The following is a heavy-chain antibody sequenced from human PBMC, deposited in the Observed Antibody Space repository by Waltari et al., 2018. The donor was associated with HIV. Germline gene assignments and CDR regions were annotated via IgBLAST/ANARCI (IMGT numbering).Heavy chain of an antibody. D-gene: IGHD3-10*01. V-gene: IGHV1-24*01. J-gene: IGHJ3*02. CDR1: GYPLPELS. CDR2: FDPEDGET. CDR3: ATDTPGHHDAFDI. Sequence: QVKLVQSGAEVKKPGASVKVSCKVSGYPLPELSIHGIRQAPGKGLEWMGGFDPEDGETIYAQKLQGRVAMTEDTSTDTTYMELSSLKSEDTAVYYCATDTPGHHDAFDIWGQGTMVTVSS.